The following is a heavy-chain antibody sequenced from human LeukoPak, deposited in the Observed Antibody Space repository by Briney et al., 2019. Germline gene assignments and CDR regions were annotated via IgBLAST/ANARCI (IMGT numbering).Heavy chain of an antibody. J-gene: IGHJ6*03. D-gene: IGHD2-2*01. CDR2: ISYDGSNK. CDR1: GFTFSSYA. CDR3: ARANYCSSTSCYESGYYYYYYMDV. V-gene: IGHV3-30-3*01. Sequence: GGSLRLSCAASGFTFSSYAMHWARQAPGKGLEWVAVISYDGSNKYYADSVKGRFTISRDNSKNTLYLQMNSLRAEDTAVYYCARANYCSSTSCYESGYYYYYYMDVWGKGTTVTVSS.